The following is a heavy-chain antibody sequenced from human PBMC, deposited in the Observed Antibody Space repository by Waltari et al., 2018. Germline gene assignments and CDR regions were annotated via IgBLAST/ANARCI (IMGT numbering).Heavy chain of an antibody. CDR3: ARDRGRGLYLDT. CDR1: GDSMSTSDY. D-gene: IGHD1-1*01. CDR2: VRGDGKT. V-gene: IGHV4-4*02. Sequence: QLQLQESGPGLVKPSGTLSLICAVSGDSMSTSDYWSWARQPPGKGLEWIGQVRGDGKTNYNPSFASRVTMSLDTSTYHFALKLTSATAADTALYYCARDRGRGLYLDTWGQGTLVTVSP. J-gene: IGHJ4*02.